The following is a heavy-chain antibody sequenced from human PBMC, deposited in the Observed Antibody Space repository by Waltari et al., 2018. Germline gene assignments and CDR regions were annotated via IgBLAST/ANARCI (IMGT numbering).Heavy chain of an antibody. Sequence: EVQLLESGGGLLQPGGSLRLSCAASGFTFSSYAMSWVRQAPGKGLEWASAISGSGGSTYYADSVKGRFTISRDNSKNTLYLQMNSLRAEDTAVYYCAKGTAYDYIWGSYRSRVRSGSFDIWGQGTMVTVSS. D-gene: IGHD3-16*02. CDR3: AKGTAYDYIWGSYRSRVRSGSFDI. CDR1: GFTFSSYA. CDR2: ISGSGGST. J-gene: IGHJ3*02. V-gene: IGHV3-23*01.